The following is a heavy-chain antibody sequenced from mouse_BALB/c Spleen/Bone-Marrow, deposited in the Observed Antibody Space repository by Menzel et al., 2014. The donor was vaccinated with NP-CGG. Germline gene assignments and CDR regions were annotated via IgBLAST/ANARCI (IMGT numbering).Heavy chain of an antibody. V-gene: IGHV14-3*02. J-gene: IGHJ2*01. CDR2: IDPANGNT. CDR1: GFNIKDTY. D-gene: IGHD3-2*01. CDR3: ATDSSGYLDY. Sequence: VQLQQSGAELVKPGAAVKLSCTGSGFNIKDTYMHWVKQRPEQGLEWIGRIDPANGNTKYDPKFQGKATITADTSSNTAYLQFSSLTSEDTAVYYCATDSSGYLDYWGQGTTLTVSS.